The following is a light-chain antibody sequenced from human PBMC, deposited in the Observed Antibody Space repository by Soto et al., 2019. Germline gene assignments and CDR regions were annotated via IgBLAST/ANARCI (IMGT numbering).Light chain of an antibody. CDR3: QQSYSNPTWT. CDR2: DSS. V-gene: IGKV1-39*01. Sequence: DIQLTQSPSSLSASVGDRITITCRASQSISTYLNWYQQKPGEAPTLLVYDSSTLQSGVPSRFSGSGFGAEFTLTVSSLQPEDFATYYCQQSYSNPTWTLGQVTKVDIK. CDR1: QSISTY. J-gene: IGKJ1*01.